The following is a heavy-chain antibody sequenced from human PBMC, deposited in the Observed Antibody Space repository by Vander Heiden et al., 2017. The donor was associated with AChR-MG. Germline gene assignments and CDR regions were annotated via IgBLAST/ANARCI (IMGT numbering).Heavy chain of an antibody. CDR3: ATGGSWCGSYKDDAFDI. Sequence: VQLVQSGAEVNKPRASVTVSCKLAGYTPTVLAMNWVRQAPGKGLEWMGGFDPEDGETIYAQKFQGRVTMTEDTSTDTAYMELSSLRSEDTAVYYCATGGSWCGSYKDDAFDIWGQGTMVTVSS. CDR1: GYTPTVLA. V-gene: IGHV1-24*01. J-gene: IGHJ3*02. CDR2: FDPEDGET. D-gene: IGHD2-15*01.